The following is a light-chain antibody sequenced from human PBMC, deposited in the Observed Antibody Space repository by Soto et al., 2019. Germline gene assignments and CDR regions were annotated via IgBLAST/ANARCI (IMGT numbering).Light chain of an antibody. CDR1: QDISKW. J-gene: IGKJ1*01. V-gene: IGKV1-5*01. CDR3: QHYDSFPWT. CDR2: DAS. Sequence: DIQMTQSPSTLSASVGDRVAITCRASQDISKWLAWYQQKPGKHPKRLIYDASGLDSGVPSRFSGSGDGTEFSLTISGLQPEEFATFYCQHYDSFPWTFGPGTKVDIK.